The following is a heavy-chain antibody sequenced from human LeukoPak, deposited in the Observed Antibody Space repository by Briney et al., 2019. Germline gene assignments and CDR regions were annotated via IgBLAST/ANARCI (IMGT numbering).Heavy chain of an antibody. CDR2: IHVTGRT. V-gene: IGHV4-61*02. D-gene: IGHD6-19*01. CDR1: GASISSGNYY. J-gene: IGHJ3*02. Sequence: PSETLSLTCTVSGASISSGNYYWSWIRQTAGKGLEWIGRIHVTGRTDYNPSLKSRVTVSLDTAKNQYSLQLSSVSAADTAVYYCASINGGQWLVNDAFDIWGQGTMVTVSS. CDR3: ASINGGQWLVNDAFDI.